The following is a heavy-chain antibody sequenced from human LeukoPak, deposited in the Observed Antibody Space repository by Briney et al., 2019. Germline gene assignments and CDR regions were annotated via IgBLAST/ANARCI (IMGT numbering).Heavy chain of an antibody. CDR2: ISNGGTTI. Sequence: GGSLRLSCAASGFTFSDYYMMWIRQAPGKGLEWVSYISNGGTTIYYADSVKGRFTISRDNAKNSLYLQMNSLRAEDTAVYYCARDNSGAYGDSGQGTLVTVSS. D-gene: IGHD4-17*01. J-gene: IGHJ4*02. CDR3: ARDNSGAYGD. CDR1: GFTFSDYY. V-gene: IGHV3-11*01.